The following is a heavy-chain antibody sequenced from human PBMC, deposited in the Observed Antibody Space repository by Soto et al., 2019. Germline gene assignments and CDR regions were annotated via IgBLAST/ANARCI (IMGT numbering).Heavy chain of an antibody. Sequence: PSETLFLTCAVYGGSFSGYYWSWIRQPPGKGLEWIGEINHSGSTNYNPSLKSRVTISVDTSKNQFSLKLSSVDAADTAVYYCARSDMTTVTTFDYWGQGTLVTVSS. J-gene: IGHJ4*02. CDR1: GGSFSGYY. V-gene: IGHV4-34*01. D-gene: IGHD4-17*01. CDR3: ARSDMTTVTTFDY. CDR2: INHSGST.